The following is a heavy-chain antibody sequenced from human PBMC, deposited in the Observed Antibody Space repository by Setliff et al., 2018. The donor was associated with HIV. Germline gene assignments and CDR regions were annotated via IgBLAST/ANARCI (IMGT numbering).Heavy chain of an antibody. D-gene: IGHD2-21*02. J-gene: IGHJ6*03. CDR1: GGSFSGYY. Sequence: PSETLSLTCAVYGGSFSGYYWSWIRQPPGKGLEWIGEINHDRTTNYNPSLKSRVTISVDTSNNQFPLTLSSVTAADTAVYYCARGVLITKRVTQTGGYYYYTDVWGKGTTVTVSS. CDR3: ARGVLITKRVTQTGGYYYYTDV. V-gene: IGHV4-34*01. CDR2: INHDRTT.